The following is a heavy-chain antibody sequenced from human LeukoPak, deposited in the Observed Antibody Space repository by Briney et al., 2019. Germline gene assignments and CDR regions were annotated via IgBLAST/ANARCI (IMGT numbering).Heavy chain of an antibody. D-gene: IGHD5-12*01. Sequence: SETLSLTCTVSGGSISSYYWSWIRQPPGKGLEWIWYSYYSGSTNYNPSLKIQVTISVDTSKNQLSLMLSSVTAADTAVYSCARAYSGYAQPIDYWGQGTLVTVSS. J-gene: IGHJ4*02. V-gene: IGHV4-59*01. CDR3: ARAYSGYAQPIDY. CDR2: SYYSGST. CDR1: GGSISSYY.